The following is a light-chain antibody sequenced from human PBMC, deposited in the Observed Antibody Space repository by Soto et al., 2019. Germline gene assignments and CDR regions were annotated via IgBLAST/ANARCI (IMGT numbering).Light chain of an antibody. CDR1: SSDVGNYNY. Sequence: QSVLTQPRSVSESPGQSVTISCTGTSSDVGNYNYVSWYQLHPGKAPKLMIYDVNKRPSGVPDRFSGSKSGNMASLTISGLQTEDEADYYCCSYAGRYVFGTGTKLTVL. V-gene: IGLV2-11*01. CDR3: CSYAGRYV. CDR2: DVN. J-gene: IGLJ1*01.